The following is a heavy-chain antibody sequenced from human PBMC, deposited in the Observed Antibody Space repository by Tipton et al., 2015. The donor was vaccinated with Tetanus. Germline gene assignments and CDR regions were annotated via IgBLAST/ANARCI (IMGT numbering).Heavy chain of an antibody. CDR3: AKDGMGFGGVIVIRHWYFDL. D-gene: IGHD3-16*02. CDR2: ISSSSSYI. CDR1: GFTFSSYS. Sequence: CAASGFTFSSYSMNWVRQAPGKGLEWVSSISSSSSYIYYADSVKGRFTISRDNSKNTLYLQMNSLRAGDTAVYYCAKDGMGFGGVIVIRHWYFDLWGRGTLVTVSS. J-gene: IGHJ2*01. V-gene: IGHV3-21*04.